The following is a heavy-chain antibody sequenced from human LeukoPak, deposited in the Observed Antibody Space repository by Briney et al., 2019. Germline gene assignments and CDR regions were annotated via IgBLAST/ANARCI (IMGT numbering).Heavy chain of an antibody. CDR2: ISGSGGST. V-gene: IGHV3-23*01. Sequence: GGSLRLSCAASGFTFSSYAMSWVRQAPGKGLEWVSGISGSGGSTYYADSVKGRFTISRDNSKNTLYLQMNSLRAEDTAVYYCAKILGYCSGGSCYVEYFQHWGQGTLVTVSS. CDR1: GFTFSSYA. CDR3: AKILGYCSGGSCYVEYFQH. J-gene: IGHJ1*01. D-gene: IGHD2-15*01.